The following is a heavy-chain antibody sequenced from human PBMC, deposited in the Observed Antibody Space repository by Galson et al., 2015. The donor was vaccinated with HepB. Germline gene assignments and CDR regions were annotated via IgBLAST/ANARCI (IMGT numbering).Heavy chain of an antibody. V-gene: IGHV3-30*04. CDR1: GFTFSSYA. J-gene: IGHJ6*02. D-gene: IGHD6-13*01. Sequence: SLRLSCAASGFTFSSYAMHWVRQAPGKGLEWVAVISYDGSNKYYADSVKGRFTISRDNSKNTLYLQMNSLRAEDTAVYYCARDKAAAVHSGGYYYYGMDVWGQGTTVTVSS. CDR3: ARDKAAAVHSGGYYYYGMDV. CDR2: ISYDGSNK.